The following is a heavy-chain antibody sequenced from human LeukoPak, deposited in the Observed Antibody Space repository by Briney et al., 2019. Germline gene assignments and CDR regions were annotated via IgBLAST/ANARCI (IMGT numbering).Heavy chain of an antibody. Sequence: SETPSLTCTVSGGSISSSSYYWGWIRQPPGKGLEWIGSIYYSGSTYYNPSLKSRVTISVDTSKNQFSLKLSSVTAADTAVYYCARRMVEARWFDPWGQGTLVTVSS. CDR1: GGSISSSSYY. V-gene: IGHV4-39*01. CDR2: IYYSGST. J-gene: IGHJ5*02. CDR3: ARRMVEARWFDP. D-gene: IGHD2-8*01.